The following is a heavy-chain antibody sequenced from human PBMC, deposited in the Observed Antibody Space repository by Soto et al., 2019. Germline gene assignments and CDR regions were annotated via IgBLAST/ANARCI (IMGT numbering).Heavy chain of an antibody. Sequence: EVQLLESGGGLVQPGGSLRLSCAASGFTFSSYAMSWVRQAPGKGLEWVSTLSGSGGSTYYADSVKGRFTISRDNSKNTLFLQMNSLRAEDTAVYYCAKGRDDYDRSGYHTSFDYWGQGTLVTVSS. CDR1: GFTFSSYA. J-gene: IGHJ4*02. CDR2: LSGSGGST. D-gene: IGHD3-22*01. V-gene: IGHV3-23*01. CDR3: AKGRDDYDRSGYHTSFDY.